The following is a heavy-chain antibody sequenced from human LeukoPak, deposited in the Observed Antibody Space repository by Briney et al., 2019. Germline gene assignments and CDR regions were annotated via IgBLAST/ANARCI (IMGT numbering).Heavy chain of an antibody. D-gene: IGHD4-23*01. CDR3: TRASTVVDAFDF. J-gene: IGHJ3*01. Sequence: SETLSLTCTVSGGSINSYYWSWIRQPPGKELEWIGYIHYTGSTNYTPSLKSRVTISVDTSKNQFSLKLSSVTAADTAVYYCTRASTVVDAFDFWGQGTMVTVSS. V-gene: IGHV4-59*01. CDR1: GGSINSYY. CDR2: IHYTGST.